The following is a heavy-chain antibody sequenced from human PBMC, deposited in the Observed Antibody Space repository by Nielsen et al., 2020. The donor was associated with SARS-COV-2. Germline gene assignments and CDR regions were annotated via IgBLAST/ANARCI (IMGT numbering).Heavy chain of an antibody. J-gene: IGHJ4*02. CDR2: IIPIFGTA. D-gene: IGHD3-3*01. Sequence: WVRQALGQGLEWMGGIIPIFGTANYAQKFQGRVTITADESTSTAYMELSSLRSEDTAVYYCARETPTITIFGVVNSGWDYWGQGTLVTVSS. CDR3: ARETPTITIFGVVNSGWDY. V-gene: IGHV1-69*01.